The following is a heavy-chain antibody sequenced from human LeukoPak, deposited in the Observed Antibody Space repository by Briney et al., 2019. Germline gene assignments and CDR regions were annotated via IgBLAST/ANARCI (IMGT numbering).Heavy chain of an antibody. CDR2: IYYSGST. D-gene: IGHD5-18*01. V-gene: IGHV4-31*03. CDR1: GGSISSGGYY. J-gene: IGHJ4*02. Sequence: PSETLSLTCTVSGGSISSGGYYWSWIRQRPGKGLEWIGYIYYSGSTYYNPSLKSRVTISVDTSKNQFSLKLSSVTAADTAVYYCASVDTAMGHFEGWGQGTLVTVSS. CDR3: ASVDTAMGHFEG.